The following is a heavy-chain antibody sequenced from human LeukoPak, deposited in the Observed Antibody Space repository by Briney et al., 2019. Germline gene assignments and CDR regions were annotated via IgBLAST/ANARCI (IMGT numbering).Heavy chain of an antibody. D-gene: IGHD2-2*02. J-gene: IGHJ6*04. Sequence: SETLSLTCTVSGGSISSSGDYWSWIRQHPGKGLEWIGYIYYSGSTYYNPSLKSRVTISVDTSKNQFSLKLSSVTAADTAVYYCAKRDCSSTSCYKYGMDVWGKGTTVTVSS. CDR1: GGSISSSGDY. CDR2: IYYSGST. V-gene: IGHV4-31*03. CDR3: AKRDCSSTSCYKYGMDV.